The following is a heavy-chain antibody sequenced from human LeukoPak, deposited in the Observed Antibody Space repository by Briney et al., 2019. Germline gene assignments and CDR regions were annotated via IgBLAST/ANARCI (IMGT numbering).Heavy chain of an antibody. CDR3: ARAKDGPYYFDY. Sequence: SQTLSLTCAVSGGSISSGGYSWSWIRQPPGKGLEWIGYIYHSGSTYYNPSLKSRVTISVDRSKNQFSLKLSPVTAADTAVYYCARAKDGPYYFDYWGQGTLVTVSS. D-gene: IGHD2-15*01. J-gene: IGHJ4*02. CDR1: GGSISSGGYS. CDR2: IYHSGST. V-gene: IGHV4-30-2*01.